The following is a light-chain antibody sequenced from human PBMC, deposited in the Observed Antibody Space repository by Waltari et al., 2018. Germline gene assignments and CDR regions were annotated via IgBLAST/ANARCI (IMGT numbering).Light chain of an antibody. CDR1: SSNIGSNY. J-gene: IGLJ3*02. CDR3: AAWDDSLSGWV. CDR2: RNN. V-gene: IGLV1-47*01. Sequence: QSVLTQPPSASGTPGQRVTISCSGSSSNIGSNYVYWYQQHPGTAPKLLIYRNNPGPSGVPDRFSGSKSGTAASLAISGLRSEDEADYYCAAWDDSLSGWVFGGGTKLTVL.